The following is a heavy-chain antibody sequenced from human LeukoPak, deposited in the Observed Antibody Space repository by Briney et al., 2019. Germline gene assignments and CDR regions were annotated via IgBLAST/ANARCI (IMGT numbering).Heavy chain of an antibody. Sequence: GASVKVSCKASGYTFTGYYMHWVRQAPGQGLEWMGRINPNSGGTNYAQKFQGRVTMTRDTSISTAYMELSSLRSEDTAVYYCARETYYDFWSGYSDRPNDAFDIWGQGTMVTVSS. D-gene: IGHD3-3*01. CDR2: INPNSGGT. J-gene: IGHJ3*02. V-gene: IGHV1-2*06. CDR1: GYTFTGYY. CDR3: ARETYYDFWSGYSDRPNDAFDI.